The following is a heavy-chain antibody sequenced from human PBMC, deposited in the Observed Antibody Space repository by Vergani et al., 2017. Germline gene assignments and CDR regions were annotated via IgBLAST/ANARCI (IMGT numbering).Heavy chain of an antibody. CDR3: ARKLIAVAGSRDYFDY. CDR2: IYYSGST. J-gene: IGHJ4*02. V-gene: IGHV4-39*01. CDR1: GGPISSSSYY. D-gene: IGHD6-19*01. Sequence: QLQLQESGPGLVKPSETLSLTCTVSGGPISSSSYYWGWIRQRPGKGLEWIGSIYYSGSTYYNPSLKSRVTISVDTSKNQFSLKLSSVTAADTAVYYCARKLIAVAGSRDYFDYWGQGTLVTVSS.